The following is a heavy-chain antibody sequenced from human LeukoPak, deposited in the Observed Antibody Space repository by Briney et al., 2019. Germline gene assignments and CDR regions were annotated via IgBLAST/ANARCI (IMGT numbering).Heavy chain of an antibody. CDR2: ISSSSSTI. CDR1: GFTFSSYS. Sequence: GGSLRLSFAASGFTFSSYSMNWVGQAACQGLEWVSYISSSSSTIYYADSVKGRFTISRDNAKNSLYLQMNSLRAEDTAVYYCALLGDGYTWGQGTLVTVSS. V-gene: IGHV3-48*04. J-gene: IGHJ4*02. CDR3: ALLGDGYT. D-gene: IGHD5-24*01.